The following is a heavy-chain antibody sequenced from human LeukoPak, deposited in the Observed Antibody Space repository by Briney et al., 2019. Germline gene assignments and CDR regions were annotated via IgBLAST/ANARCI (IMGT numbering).Heavy chain of an antibody. Sequence: GRSLRLSCAASGFTFSSYSMNWVRQAPGKGLEWVSSISSSSSYIYYADSVKGRFTISRDNAKNSLYLQMNSLRAEDTAVYYCARDYYDSSGYYSGFDYWGQGTLVTVSS. D-gene: IGHD3-22*01. CDR2: ISSSSSYI. J-gene: IGHJ4*02. CDR1: GFTFSSYS. V-gene: IGHV3-21*01. CDR3: ARDYYDSSGYYSGFDY.